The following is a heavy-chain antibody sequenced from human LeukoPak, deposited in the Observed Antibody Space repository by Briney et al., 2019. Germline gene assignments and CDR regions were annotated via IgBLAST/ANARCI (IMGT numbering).Heavy chain of an antibody. CDR2: INPSGGST. D-gene: IGHD3-9*01. V-gene: IGHV1-46*01. J-gene: IGHJ5*02. CDR3: ARDNGRGFDWYDNWFDP. Sequence: EASVKVSCKASGYTFTSYYMHWVRQAPGQGLEWMGIINPSGGSTSYAQKFQGRVTMTRDMSTSTVCMELSSLRSEDTAVYYCARDNGRGFDWYDNWFDPWGQGTLVTVSS. CDR1: GYTFTSYY.